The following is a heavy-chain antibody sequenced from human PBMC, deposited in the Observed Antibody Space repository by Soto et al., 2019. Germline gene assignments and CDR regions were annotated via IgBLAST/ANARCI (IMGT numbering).Heavy chain of an antibody. J-gene: IGHJ5*02. D-gene: IGHD3-9*01. V-gene: IGHV3-30-3*01. CDR3: ARELLLRYFDWSLSYNWFDP. CDR2: ISYDGSSK. CDR1: GFTFSDYA. Sequence: GGSLRLSCAVSGFTFSDYAMHWVRQAPGKGLEWVAVISYDGSSKYYADSVKGRFTISRDNSKNTLYLQMSSLRAEDTAMYYCARELLLRYFDWSLSYNWFDPWGQGTLVTVSS.